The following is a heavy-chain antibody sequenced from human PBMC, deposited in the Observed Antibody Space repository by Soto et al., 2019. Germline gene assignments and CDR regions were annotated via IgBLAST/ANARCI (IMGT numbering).Heavy chain of an antibody. V-gene: IGHV3-21*01. CDR1: GCPFTSHT. J-gene: IGHJ1*01. D-gene: IGHD3-22*01. CDR3: ARDYYYDSRGYHSGNKYFQH. CDR2: ISSSSSYI. Sequence: PDGPLSLSCSSSGCPFTSHTMHWVRTTQGQGLEWVSSISSSSSYIYYADSVKGRFTISRDNAKNSLYLQMNSLRAEDTAVYYCARDYYYDSRGYHSGNKYFQHWGQGTLVTVSS.